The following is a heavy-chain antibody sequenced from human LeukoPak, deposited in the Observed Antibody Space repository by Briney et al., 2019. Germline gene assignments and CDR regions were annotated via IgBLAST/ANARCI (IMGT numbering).Heavy chain of an antibody. V-gene: IGHV1-69*13. CDR1: GGTFSSYA. D-gene: IGHD2-15*01. CDR3: ARSRGRYCSGGSCYSDFDY. Sequence: SVKVSCKASGGTFSSYAISWVRRAPGQGLEWMGGIIPIFGTANYAQEFQGRVTITADESTSTAYMELSSLRSEDTAVYYCARSRGRYCSGGSCYSDFDYWGQGTLVTVSS. CDR2: IIPIFGTA. J-gene: IGHJ4*02.